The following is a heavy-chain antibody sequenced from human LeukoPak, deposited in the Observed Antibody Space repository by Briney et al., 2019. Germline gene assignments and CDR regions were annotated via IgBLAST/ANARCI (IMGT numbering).Heavy chain of an antibody. CDR2: MNLDGREK. V-gene: IGHV3-7*01. D-gene: IGHD4-17*01. CDR1: GFTFSNYW. J-gene: IGHJ4*02. Sequence: PGGSLRLSCAASGFTFSNYWLSWVRQAPGKGLEWVANMNLDGREKYYEDSVRGRFTISRDNAKNSLYLQMNSLRAEDTAVYYCVRGSYGAYDYWGQGSLVTVSS. CDR3: VRGSYGAYDY.